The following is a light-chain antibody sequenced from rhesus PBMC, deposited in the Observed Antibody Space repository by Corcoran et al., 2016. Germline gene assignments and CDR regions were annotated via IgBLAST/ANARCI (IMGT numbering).Light chain of an antibody. J-gene: IGKJ4*01. Sequence: DIQMTQSPSSLSASVGDTVTITGRASQGIRSYLAWYQQKQGKAPKPLIYYASNLDSGVPTRFSGSGSGTEFTLTISSLQPEVFATYCCQQSTDAPLTFGGGTKVAIK. CDR2: YAS. CDR3: QQSTDAPLT. V-gene: IGKV1-37*01. CDR1: QGIRSY.